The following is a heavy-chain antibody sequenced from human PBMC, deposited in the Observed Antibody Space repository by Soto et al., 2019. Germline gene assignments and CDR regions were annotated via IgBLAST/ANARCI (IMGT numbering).Heavy chain of an antibody. D-gene: IGHD1-26*01. Sequence: SVKVSCKASGGTFRSYAISWVRQAPGQGLEWMGGIIPIFGTANYAQKFQGRVTITADESTSTAYMELSSLRSEDTAVYYCARVGVGADRYYYGMDVWGQGTTVTVSS. J-gene: IGHJ6*02. V-gene: IGHV1-69*13. CDR1: GGTFRSYA. CDR3: ARVGVGADRYYYGMDV. CDR2: IIPIFGTA.